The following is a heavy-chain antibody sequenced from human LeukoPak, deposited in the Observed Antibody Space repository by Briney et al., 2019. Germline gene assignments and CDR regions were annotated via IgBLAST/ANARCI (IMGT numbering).Heavy chain of an antibody. V-gene: IGHV3-23*01. J-gene: IGHJ4*02. CDR1: GFTFSSYA. CDR2: ISGSGGST. CDR3: AKDGTVLWFGELGGYFDY. Sequence: GGSLRLSCAASGFTFSSYAMSWVRQAPGKGLEWVSAISGSGGSTYYADSVKGRFTISRDNSKNTLYLQTNSLRAEDTAVYYCAKDGTVLWFGELGGYFDYWGQGTLVTVSS. D-gene: IGHD3-10*01.